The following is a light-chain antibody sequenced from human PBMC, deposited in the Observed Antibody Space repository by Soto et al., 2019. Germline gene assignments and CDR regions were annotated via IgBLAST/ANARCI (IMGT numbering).Light chain of an antibody. CDR3: CSYAGSSTLRV. J-gene: IGLJ1*01. CDR2: EVS. CDR1: SSDVGSYNL. Sequence: QSALTQPASVSGSPGQSITISCTETSSDVGSYNLVSWYQQHPGKAPKLMIYEVSKRPSGVSNRFSGSKSGNTAPLTISGLQAEDEADYYCCSYAGSSTLRVFGTGTKVTVL. V-gene: IGLV2-23*02.